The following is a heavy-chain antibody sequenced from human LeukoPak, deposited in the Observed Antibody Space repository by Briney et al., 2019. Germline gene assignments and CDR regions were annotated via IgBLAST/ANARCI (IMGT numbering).Heavy chain of an antibody. CDR1: GGSISSGGYY. D-gene: IGHD3-3*01. CDR2: IYYNGDT. CDR3: ARAPGAFCDY. J-gene: IGHJ4*02. V-gene: IGHV4-31*03. Sequence: SETLSLTCTVSGGSISSGGYYWSWIRQHPGKGLEWIGYIYYNGDTYYNPSLKSRVTISIDRSENQFSLKLNSVTAADTAVYYCARAPGAFCDYWGQGTLVTVSS.